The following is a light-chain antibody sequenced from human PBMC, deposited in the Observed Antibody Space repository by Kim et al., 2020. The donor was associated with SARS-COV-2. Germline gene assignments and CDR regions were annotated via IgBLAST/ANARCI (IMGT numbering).Light chain of an antibody. Sequence: GQRVTIPSSGSSPNIGRQLMFWYQLLPETTPKLLISNTKRRPSGVPGRFSGSKSGTSASLAISGLRSEDEGDYYCSTWDDSVRGRVFGGGTQLTVL. CDR2: NTK. V-gene: IGLV1-47*02. J-gene: IGLJ3*02. CDR1: SPNIGRQL. CDR3: STWDDSVRGRV.